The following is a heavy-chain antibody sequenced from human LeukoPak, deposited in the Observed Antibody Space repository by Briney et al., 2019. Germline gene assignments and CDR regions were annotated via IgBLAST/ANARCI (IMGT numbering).Heavy chain of an antibody. CDR1: GYTFTNYH. CDR3: ARPLSEMTTSLDFDL. CDR2: INPYSSFT. D-gene: IGHD1-1*01. Sequence: ASVKVSCKASGYTFTNYHMHWVRQAPRHGLEWMGIINPYSSFTTYAQKFQGRVTMTRDTSTSTVYMELSSLRSEDTAVYYCARPLSEMTTSLDFDLWGRGSLVTVSS. J-gene: IGHJ2*01. V-gene: IGHV1-46*01.